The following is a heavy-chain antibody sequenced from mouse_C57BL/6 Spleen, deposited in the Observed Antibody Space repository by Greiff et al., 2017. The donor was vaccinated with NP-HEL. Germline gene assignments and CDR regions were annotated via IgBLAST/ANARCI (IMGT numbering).Heavy chain of an antibody. CDR1: GYTFTDYY. V-gene: IGHV1-26*01. J-gene: IGHJ1*03. CDR2: INPNNGGT. Sequence: EVQLQQSGPELVKPGASVKISCKASGYTFTDYYMNWVKQSHGKSLEWIGDINPNNGGTSYNQKFKGKATLTVDKSSSTAYMELRSLTSEDSAVYYCARWDTTGVAHYWYFDVWGTGTTVTVSS. CDR3: ARWDTTGVAHYWYFDV. D-gene: IGHD1-1*01.